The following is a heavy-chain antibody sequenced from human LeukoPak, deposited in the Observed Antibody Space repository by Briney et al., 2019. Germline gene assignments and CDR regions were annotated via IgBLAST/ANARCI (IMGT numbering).Heavy chain of an antibody. V-gene: IGHV3-30*18. Sequence: GGSLRLSCAASGFTLSSYGMHWVRQALGKGLEWVAFISYDGSNKYYADSVKGRFTISRDNSKNTLYLQMNSLRAEDTAVYYCAKGSGMVRGVPDYWGQGTLVTVSS. D-gene: IGHD3-10*01. J-gene: IGHJ4*02. CDR2: ISYDGSNK. CDR3: AKGSGMVRGVPDY. CDR1: GFTLSSYG.